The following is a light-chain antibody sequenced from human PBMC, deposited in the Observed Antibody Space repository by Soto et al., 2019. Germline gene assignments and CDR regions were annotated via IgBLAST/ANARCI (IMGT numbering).Light chain of an antibody. Sequence: SVLPKPASVSVSPGQSITISCTGTSSDVGAYNYDSWYQQYPGEAPKVIIYDVSHRPAGVSNRFSGSKSGNTASLTISGLQTQDEADYYCSSYTSATTYVFGTGTKVTVL. CDR3: SSYTSATTYV. CDR2: DVS. CDR1: SSDVGAYNY. J-gene: IGLJ1*01. V-gene: IGLV2-14*01.